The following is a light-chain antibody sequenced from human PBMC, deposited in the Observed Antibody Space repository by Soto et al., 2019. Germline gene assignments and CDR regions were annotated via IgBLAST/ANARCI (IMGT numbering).Light chain of an antibody. CDR2: RAS. Sequence: ATECLAGGECRSRSSRASQSVSSSYLAWYQQKPGQTPRLLIYRASTRATGIPARFSGSGSGTKFTLAFTRLQSEDLPVYYCEQYDFWPPTFGQGTKVDIK. V-gene: IGKV3-15*01. CDR3: EQYDFWPPT. CDR1: QSVSSSY. J-gene: IGKJ1*01.